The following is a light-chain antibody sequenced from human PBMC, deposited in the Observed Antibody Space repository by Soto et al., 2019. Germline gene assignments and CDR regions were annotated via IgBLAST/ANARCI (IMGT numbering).Light chain of an antibody. V-gene: IGLV2-14*01. Sequence: QSALTQPASVSGSPGQSITISCTGTSSDVGGYNYVSWYQQHPGKAPKLIIYDVTNRPSGVSNRFSGSKSGNTASLTISGLKAGDEADYYCSSYTSNNSPWVFGGGTKLTVL. CDR3: SSYTSNNSPWV. CDR2: DVT. CDR1: SSDVGGYNY. J-gene: IGLJ3*02.